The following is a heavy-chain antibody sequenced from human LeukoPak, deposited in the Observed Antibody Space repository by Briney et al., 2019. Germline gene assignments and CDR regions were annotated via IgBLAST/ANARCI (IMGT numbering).Heavy chain of an antibody. CDR2: INPSGGST. CDR1: GYTFTSYY. CDR3: ARDPGQGDFWSGYYDFFYFDY. J-gene: IGHJ4*02. V-gene: IGHV1-46*03. Sequence: ASVKVSCKASGYTFTSYYMHWVRQATGQGLEWMGIINPSGGSTSYEQKFQGRVTITRDTSTSTVYIELSSLRSEDTAVYYCARDPGQGDFWSGYYDFFYFDYWGQGTLVTVSS. D-gene: IGHD3-3*01.